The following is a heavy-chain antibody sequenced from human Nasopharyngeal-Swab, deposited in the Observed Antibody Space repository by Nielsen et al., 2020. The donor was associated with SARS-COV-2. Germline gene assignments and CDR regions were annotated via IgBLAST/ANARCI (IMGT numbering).Heavy chain of an antibody. J-gene: IGHJ6*02. CDR3: ARVCSGGSCYGYYYGMDV. D-gene: IGHD2-15*01. CDR2: IWYDGSNK. Sequence: GGSLRLSCAASGFTFSSYGMHWVRQAPGKGLEWVAVIWYDGSNKYYADSVKGRFTISRDNSKNTLYLQMNSLRAEDTAVYYCARVCSGGSCYGYYYGMDVWGQGTTVTVSS. CDR1: GFTFSSYG. V-gene: IGHV3-33*01.